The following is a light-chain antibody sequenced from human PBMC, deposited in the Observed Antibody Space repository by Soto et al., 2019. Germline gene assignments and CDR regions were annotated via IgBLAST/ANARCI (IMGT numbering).Light chain of an antibody. CDR1: QSVSSSY. J-gene: IGKJ1*01. Sequence: EIVLTQSPGTLSLSPGERATLTCRASQSVSSSYLGWYQQKLGQAPRLLIYGASSRATGIPDRFSGSGSGTDFTLTISRLEPEDFAVYYCQQYGSSPQTFGQGTKVE. CDR2: GAS. V-gene: IGKV3-20*01. CDR3: QQYGSSPQT.